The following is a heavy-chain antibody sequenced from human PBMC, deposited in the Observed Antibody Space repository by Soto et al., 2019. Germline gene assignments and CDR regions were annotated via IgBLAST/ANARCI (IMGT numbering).Heavy chain of an antibody. V-gene: IGHV3-33*01. J-gene: IGHJ4*02. Sequence: QVYLVQSGGGVVQPGRSLRLSCAASGFTFRNYGMHWVRQAPGRGLEWVAVIWFDGSEIYYADSVKGRFTISRDNSNSALFLQMDYWRAEDTAMYYCARYNSGHSDYWGQGNPVTVSS. CDR2: IWFDGSEI. CDR3: ARYNSGHSDY. D-gene: IGHD1-26*01. CDR1: GFTFRNYG.